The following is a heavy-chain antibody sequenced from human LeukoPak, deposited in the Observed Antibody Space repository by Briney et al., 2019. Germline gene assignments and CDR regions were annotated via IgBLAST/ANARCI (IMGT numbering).Heavy chain of an antibody. V-gene: IGHV3-9*01. CDR1: GFTFDDYA. J-gene: IGHJ4*02. D-gene: IGHD6-6*01. CDR2: ISWNSGSI. CDR3: AKDNGGSSLDY. Sequence: GGSLRLSCAASGFTFDDYAMHWVRHAPGKGLEWVSGISWNSGSIGYADSVKGRFTISRHNAKNSLYLQMNSLRAEDTALYYCAKDNGGSSLDYWGQGTLVTVSS.